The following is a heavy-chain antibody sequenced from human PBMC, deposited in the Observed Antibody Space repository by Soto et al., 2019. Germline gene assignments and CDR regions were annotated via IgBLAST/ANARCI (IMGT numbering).Heavy chain of an antibody. Sequence: ASVKVSCKASGYTFTXYGITWVRQAPGQGLEWMGWINTYNGNTNYAQKLQGRVTMTTDTSTSTAYMELRSLRSDDTAVYYCAREPAAGDWFDPWGQGTLVTVS. CDR2: INTYNGNT. V-gene: IGHV1-18*01. CDR1: GYTFTXYG. J-gene: IGHJ5*02. D-gene: IGHD6-13*01. CDR3: AREPAAGDWFDP.